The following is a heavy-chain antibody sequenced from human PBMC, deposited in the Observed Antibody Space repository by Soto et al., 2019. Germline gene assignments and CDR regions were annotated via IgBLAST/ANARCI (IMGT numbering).Heavy chain of an antibody. CDR1: GYSFTSYW. Sequence: GESLKISCKGSGYSFTSYWTGWVRQMPGKGLEWMGIIYSGDSDTRYSPSFQGQVTISADKSISTAYLQWSSLKASDTAMYYCARHISEWQQLGGRFDPWGQGTLVTVS. V-gene: IGHV5-51*01. CDR2: IYSGDSDT. CDR3: ARHISEWQQLGGRFDP. J-gene: IGHJ5*02. D-gene: IGHD6-13*01.